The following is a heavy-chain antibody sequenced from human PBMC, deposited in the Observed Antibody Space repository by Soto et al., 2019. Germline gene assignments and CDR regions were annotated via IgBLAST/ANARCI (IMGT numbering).Heavy chain of an antibody. CDR1: GFTVSSNY. D-gene: IGHD2-15*01. V-gene: IGHV3-53*01. Sequence: GGSLRLSCAASGFTVSSNYMSWVRQAPGKGLEWVSVIYSGGSTYYADSVKGRFTISRDNSKNTLYLQMNSLRAEDTAVYYCASGVGTVVTVGYYFDYWGQGTLVTVSS. CDR2: IYSGGST. J-gene: IGHJ4*02. CDR3: ASGVGTVVTVGYYFDY.